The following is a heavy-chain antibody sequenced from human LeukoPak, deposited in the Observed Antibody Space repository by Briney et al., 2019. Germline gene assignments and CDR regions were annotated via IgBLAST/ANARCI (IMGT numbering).Heavy chain of an antibody. CDR3: ARVKNTMVRGVIDY. CDR1: GGSFSGYY. CDR2: INHSGST. Sequence: SETLSLTCAVYGGSFSGYYWSWIRQPPGKGLEWIGEINHSGSTNYNPSLKSRVTISVDTSKNQFPLKLSSVTAADTAVYYCARVKNTMVRGVIDYWGQGTLVTVSS. J-gene: IGHJ4*02. V-gene: IGHV4-34*01. D-gene: IGHD3-10*01.